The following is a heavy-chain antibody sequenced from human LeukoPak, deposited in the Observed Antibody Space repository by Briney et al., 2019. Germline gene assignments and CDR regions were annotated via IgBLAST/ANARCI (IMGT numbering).Heavy chain of an antibody. CDR2: ISSSGSTI. V-gene: IGHV3-48*03. Sequence: GGSLRLSCAASGFTFSSYEMNGVRQAPGKGLEWVSYISSSGSTIYYADSVKGRFTISRDNAEHSLYLQMNSLRAEDTAVYYCAELGITMIGGVWGKGTTVTISS. D-gene: IGHD3-10*02. CDR3: AELGITMIGGV. J-gene: IGHJ6*04. CDR1: GFTFSSYE.